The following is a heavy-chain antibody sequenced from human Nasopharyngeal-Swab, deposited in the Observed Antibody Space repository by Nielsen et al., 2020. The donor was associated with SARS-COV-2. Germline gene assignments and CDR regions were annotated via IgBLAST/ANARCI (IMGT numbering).Heavy chain of an antibody. CDR1: GFTFSSYA. CDR2: ISYDGSNK. D-gene: IGHD3-10*01. J-gene: IGHJ6*03. Sequence: GESLKISCAASGFTFSSYAMHWVCQAPGKGLEWVAVISYDGSNKYYADSVKGRFTISRDNSKNTLYLQMNRLRAEDTAVYYCARGGVVLLCFGGLTHMDVWGKGTTVTVSS. V-gene: IGHV3-30*04. CDR3: ARGGVVLLCFGGLTHMDV.